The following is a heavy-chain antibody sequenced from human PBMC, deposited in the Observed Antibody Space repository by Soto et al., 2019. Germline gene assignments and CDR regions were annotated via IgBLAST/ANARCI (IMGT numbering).Heavy chain of an antibody. D-gene: IGHD6-6*01. CDR2: ISSSGSTI. CDR3: ARVPPIAARYYYYYMDV. CDR1: GFTFSSYE. Sequence: GGSLRLSCAASGFTFSSYEMNWVRQAPGKGLEWVSYISSSGSTIYYADSVKGRFTISRDNAKNSLYLQMNSPRAEDTAVYYCARVPPIAARYYYYYMDVWGKGTTVTVSS. V-gene: IGHV3-48*03. J-gene: IGHJ6*03.